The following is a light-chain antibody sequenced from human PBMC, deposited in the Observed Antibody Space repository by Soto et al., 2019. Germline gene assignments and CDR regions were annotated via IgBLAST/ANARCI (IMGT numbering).Light chain of an antibody. CDR2: GAS. CDR3: QPYNNWPRT. V-gene: IGKV3-15*01. Sequence: EIVMTQSPATLSVSPGERATLSCRASQSVSSNLAWYPQKPGQAPTLLIYGASTRASGIPARFSGSGSGTEFTLTISSLQSEDFAVYYCQPYNNWPRTFGQGTKVEIK. J-gene: IGKJ1*01. CDR1: QSVSSN.